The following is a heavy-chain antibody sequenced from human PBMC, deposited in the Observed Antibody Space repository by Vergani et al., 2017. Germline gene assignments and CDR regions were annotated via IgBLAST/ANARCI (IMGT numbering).Heavy chain of an antibody. Sequence: EVQLVESGGGLVQPGRSLRLSCAASGFTFDDYAMHWVRQAPGKGLEWVSGISWNSGSIGYADSVKGRFTISRDNAKNSLYLQMNSLRAEDTALYYCAHSLALGYCSGGSCYSVGGNWFDPWGQGTLVTVSS. CDR2: ISWNSGSI. V-gene: IGHV3-9*01. CDR1: GFTFDDYA. CDR3: AHSLALGYCSGGSCYSVGGNWFDP. D-gene: IGHD2-15*01. J-gene: IGHJ5*02.